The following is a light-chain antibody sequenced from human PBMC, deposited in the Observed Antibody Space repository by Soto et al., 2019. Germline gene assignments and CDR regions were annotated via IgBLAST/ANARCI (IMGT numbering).Light chain of an antibody. V-gene: IGKV3-11*01. CDR1: QSVSSH. CDR3: SQRRAMLPIT. Sequence: EIRLAKAPATRSSLQGERVNLSCSPSQSVSSHVAWYQQKPAQAPKLLIYDASERHTGIPARFSGSGSGTDFTLNISSLEHEDFAVYYCSQRRAMLPITFSQGTRLEI. J-gene: IGKJ5*01. CDR2: DAS.